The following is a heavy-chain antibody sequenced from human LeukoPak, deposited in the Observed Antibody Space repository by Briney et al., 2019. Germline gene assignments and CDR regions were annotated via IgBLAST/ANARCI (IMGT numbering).Heavy chain of an antibody. CDR1: GFTFSLYG. Sequence: LAGGSLRLSCAASGFTFSLYGMHWVRQAPGKGLEWVAVISYDGSNKYYPDSVKGRFTISRDRSKSTVYLQMTSLRPGDSAVYYCAKRGTPYEGYAPIDYWGQGTLVTVSS. V-gene: IGHV3-30*18. D-gene: IGHD5-12*01. J-gene: IGHJ4*02. CDR3: AKRGTPYEGYAPIDY. CDR2: ISYDGSNK.